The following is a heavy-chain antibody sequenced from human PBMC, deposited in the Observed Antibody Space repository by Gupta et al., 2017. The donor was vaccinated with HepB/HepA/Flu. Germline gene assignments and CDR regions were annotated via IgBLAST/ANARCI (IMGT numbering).Heavy chain of an antibody. CDR2: IGTLDDT. D-gene: IGHD6-13*01. J-gene: IGHJ2*01. Sequence: EVQLVESGGGLVQPGGSLRLSCAASGFTFSDYDMHWVRQATGKGLEWVSAIGTLDDTYYPGSVEGRFTVSRDNARDSLYLQMKSLRVADTAVYYCVRVKGGIAAAGTTAGYFDLWGRGTLVTVSS. CDR3: VRVKGGIAAAGTTAGYFDL. V-gene: IGHV3-13*01. CDR1: GFTFSDYD.